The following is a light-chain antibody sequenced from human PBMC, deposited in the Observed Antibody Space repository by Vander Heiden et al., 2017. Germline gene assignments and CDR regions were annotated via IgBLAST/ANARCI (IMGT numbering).Light chain of an antibody. Sequence: DIVMTQSPDSLAVSLGERATINCKSSQSVLYSSNNKNYLAWYQQKPGQPPKLLIYWASTRESGVLDRFSGSGSGTDFTLTISSLQAEDVAVYYCQQDYSTPPTFGQGTKVEIK. V-gene: IGKV4-1*01. CDR3: QQDYSTPPT. CDR1: QSVLYSSNNKNY. CDR2: WAS. J-gene: IGKJ1*01.